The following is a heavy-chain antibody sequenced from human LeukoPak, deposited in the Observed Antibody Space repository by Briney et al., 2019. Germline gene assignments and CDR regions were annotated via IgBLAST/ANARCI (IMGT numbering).Heavy chain of an antibody. J-gene: IGHJ4*02. CDR1: GFTFDNYA. Sequence: GGSLRLSCVASGFTFDNYAMNWVRQAPGKGLEWISGISGSGGTAYYVDSVKGRFTISRDNSNNTLYLQMNSLRAEDTAVYYCAKDPYGTRYFDYWGQGTLVTVSS. V-gene: IGHV3-23*01. CDR2: ISGSGGTA. D-gene: IGHD2-2*01. CDR3: AKDPYGTRYFDY.